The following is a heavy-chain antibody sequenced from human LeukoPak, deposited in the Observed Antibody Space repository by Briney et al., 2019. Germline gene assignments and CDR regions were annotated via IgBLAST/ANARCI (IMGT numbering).Heavy chain of an antibody. CDR1: GGSFSGYY. CDR3: ARRAYCGGDCYGWYFDL. J-gene: IGHJ2*01. D-gene: IGHD2-21*02. V-gene: IGHV4-34*01. Sequence: PSETLSLTCAVYGGSFSGYYWSWIRQPPGKGLEWIGEINHSGSTNYNPSLKSRVTIPVDTSKNQFSLKLSSVTAADTAVYYCARRAYCGGDCYGWYFDLWGRGTLVTVSS. CDR2: INHSGST.